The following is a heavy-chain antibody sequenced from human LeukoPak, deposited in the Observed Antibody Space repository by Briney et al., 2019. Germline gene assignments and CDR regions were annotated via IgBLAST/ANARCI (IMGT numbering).Heavy chain of an antibody. CDR1: GFTFSSYG. V-gene: IGHV3-30*02. CDR2: IRYDGGSE. D-gene: IGHD3-10*01. J-gene: IGHJ4*02. Sequence: GGSLRLSCAASGFTFSSYGILWVRQAPGKGLEWVAFIRYDGGSEYYADYVKGRFTISRDNSKNTLYLQMNSLRAEDTAVYYCANWGYGSGSYKVYWGQGTLVTVSS. CDR3: ANWGYGSGSYKVY.